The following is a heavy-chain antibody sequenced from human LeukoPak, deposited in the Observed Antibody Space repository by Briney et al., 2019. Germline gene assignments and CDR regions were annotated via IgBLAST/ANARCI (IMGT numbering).Heavy chain of an antibody. D-gene: IGHD2-2*01. CDR3: AEGVDCNITNCYAGNYYYYGMGR. CDR1: VGTFSSYA. Sequence: SVKVSCKASVGTFSSYAFSSVRQAPGQGREWMGGIIPFFCTTSYAQRFQGRVTIRADESTSTAYMELRRQRSEDTAVYYCAEGVDCNITNCYAGNYYYYGMGRWGQGTTVTVSS. J-gene: IGHJ6*02. CDR2: IIPFFCTT. V-gene: IGHV1-69*13.